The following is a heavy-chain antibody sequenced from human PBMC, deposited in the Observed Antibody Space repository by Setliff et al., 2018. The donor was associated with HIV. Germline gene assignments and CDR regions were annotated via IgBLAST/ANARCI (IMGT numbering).Heavy chain of an antibody. Sequence: GASVKVSCKASGYTFTSYYIHWVRQAPGQGLEWMGIINPSGGSTNYAQKFQDRVTMTRDTSTTTVYMDLRSLRSEDTAVYYCATVSHTNVAAHDAFDIWGQGTMVTVSS. D-gene: IGHD6-19*01. CDR3: ATVSHTNVAAHDAFDI. CDR2: INPSGGST. CDR1: GYTFTSYY. J-gene: IGHJ3*02. V-gene: IGHV1-46*01.